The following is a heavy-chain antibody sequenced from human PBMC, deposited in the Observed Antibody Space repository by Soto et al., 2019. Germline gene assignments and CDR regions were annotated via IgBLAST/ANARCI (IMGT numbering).Heavy chain of an antibody. CDR3: ARVTMVIRDSDHFGVDV. CDR2: ISHSGTT. Sequence: SETLSLTCLVSGFPISSTYSWGWIRQPPGKGLEWIGSISHSGTTSYSPSLTSRVSISVDTSKNQVSLKLTSVTAADTAVYFCARVTMVIRDSDHFGVDVWGHGTTVTVYS. J-gene: IGHJ6*02. CDR1: GFPISSTYS. D-gene: IGHD4-17*01. V-gene: IGHV4-38-2*02.